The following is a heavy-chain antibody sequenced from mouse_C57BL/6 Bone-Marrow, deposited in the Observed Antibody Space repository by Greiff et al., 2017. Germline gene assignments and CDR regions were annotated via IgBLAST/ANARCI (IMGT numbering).Heavy chain of an antibody. D-gene: IGHD1-1*01. J-gene: IGHJ4*01. V-gene: IGHV1-80*01. CDR3: ARIYYYGSHYAMDY. Sequence: VKLQESGAELVKPGASVKISCKASGYAFSSYWMNWVKQRPGKGLEWIGQIYPGDGDTNYNGKCKGKATLTADKSSSTAYMPLSSLTSEDSAGYFCARIYYYGSHYAMDYWGQGTSVTGSS. CDR2: IYPGDGDT. CDR1: GYAFSSYW.